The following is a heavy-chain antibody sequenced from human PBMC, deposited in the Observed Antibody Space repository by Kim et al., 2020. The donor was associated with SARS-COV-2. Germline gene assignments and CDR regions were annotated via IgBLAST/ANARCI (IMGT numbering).Heavy chain of an antibody. Sequence: SETLSLTCAVYGGSFSGYYWSWIRQPPGKGLEWIGEINHSGSTNYNPSLKSRVTISVDTSKNQFSLKLSSVTAADTAVYYCARGYCSSTSCYMEIDYWG. V-gene: IGHV4-34*01. CDR2: INHSGST. CDR3: ARGYCSSTSCYMEIDY. J-gene: IGHJ4*01. D-gene: IGHD2-2*02. CDR1: GGSFSGYY.